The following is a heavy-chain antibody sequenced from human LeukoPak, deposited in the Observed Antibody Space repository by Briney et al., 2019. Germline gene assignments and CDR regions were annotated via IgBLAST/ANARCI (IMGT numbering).Heavy chain of an antibody. CDR2: ISSSSSYI. D-gene: IGHD3-3*01. CDR1: GFTFSSYS. CDR3: ARGPAPGDDFWSGYYNPPY. V-gene: IGHV3-21*01. Sequence: GGSLRLSCAASGFTFSSYSMNWVRQAPGKGLEWVSSISSSSSYIYYADSVKGRFTISRDNAKNSLYLQMNSLRAEDTTVYYCARGPAPGDDFWSGYYNPPYWGQGTLVTVSS. J-gene: IGHJ4*02.